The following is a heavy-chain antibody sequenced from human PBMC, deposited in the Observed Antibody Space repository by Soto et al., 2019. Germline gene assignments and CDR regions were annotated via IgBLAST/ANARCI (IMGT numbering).Heavy chain of an antibody. J-gene: IGHJ6*02. D-gene: IGHD2-15*01. CDR2: IYPGDSDT. Sequence: PGESLKISCKGSGFSFTTYWIAWVRQMPGKGLEWMGIIYPGDSDTRYSPSFQGQVTISADKSISTAYLQWSSLKASDTAMYYCARAPYCSGGSCYVDYYYGMDVWGQGTTVTVSS. V-gene: IGHV5-51*01. CDR1: GFSFTTYW. CDR3: ARAPYCSGGSCYVDYYYGMDV.